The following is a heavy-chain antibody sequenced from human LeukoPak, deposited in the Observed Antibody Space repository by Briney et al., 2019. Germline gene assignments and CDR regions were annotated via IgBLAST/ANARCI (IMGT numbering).Heavy chain of an antibody. CDR2: INPSGGST. V-gene: IGHV1-46*01. J-gene: IGHJ6*02. D-gene: IGHD5-12*01. CDR3: ARDGGYVSINYYYYYGMDV. CDR1: GYAFSTYH. Sequence: ASVKVSCKASGYAFSTYHMHWVRQAPGQGLEWMGIINPSGGSTSYAQKFQGRVTMTRDTSTSTVYMELSSLRSEDTAVYYCARDGGYVSINYYYYYGMDVWGQGTTVTVSS.